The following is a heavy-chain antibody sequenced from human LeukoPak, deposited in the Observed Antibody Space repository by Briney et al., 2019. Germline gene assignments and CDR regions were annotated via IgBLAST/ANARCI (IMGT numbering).Heavy chain of an antibody. CDR3: ARLRRRRAPFNDY. CDR2: IYYSGST. D-gene: IGHD1-1*01. Sequence: SSETLSLTCTVSGGSISSSSYYWGWIRQPPGKGLEWIGSIYYSGSTYYNPSLKSRVTIYVDTSKNQFSLKLSSVTAADTAVYYCARLRRRRAPFNDYWGQGTLVTVSS. CDR1: GGSISSSSYY. V-gene: IGHV4-39*01. J-gene: IGHJ4*02.